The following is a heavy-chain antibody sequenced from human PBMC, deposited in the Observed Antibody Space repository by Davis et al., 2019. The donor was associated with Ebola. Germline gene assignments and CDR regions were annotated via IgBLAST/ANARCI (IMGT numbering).Heavy chain of an antibody. CDR3: TRRGAAAADGLDV. D-gene: IGHD6-13*01. V-gene: IGHV5-51*01. Sequence: GGSLRLSCKGSGYSFTSYWIGWVRQLPGKGLEWMGIIYPGDSDTRYSPSFQGQVTISADKSLSVAYLQWNSLKASDTATYYCTRRGAAAADGLDVWGQGTTVTVSS. J-gene: IGHJ6*02. CDR1: GYSFTSYW. CDR2: IYPGDSDT.